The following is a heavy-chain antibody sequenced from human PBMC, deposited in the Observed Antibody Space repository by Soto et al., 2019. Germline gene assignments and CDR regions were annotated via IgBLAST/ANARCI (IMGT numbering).Heavy chain of an antibody. D-gene: IGHD6-19*01. Sequence: ASVKVSCKASGYTFTSYAMHWVRQAPGQRLEWMGWINAGNSNTKYSQKFQGRVTITRDTSASTAYMELSSLRSEDTAVYYCAIDFIAVAGSREYYYYGMDVWGQGTTVTVSS. CDR1: GYTFTSYA. CDR2: INAGNSNT. CDR3: AIDFIAVAGSREYYYYGMDV. J-gene: IGHJ6*02. V-gene: IGHV1-3*01.